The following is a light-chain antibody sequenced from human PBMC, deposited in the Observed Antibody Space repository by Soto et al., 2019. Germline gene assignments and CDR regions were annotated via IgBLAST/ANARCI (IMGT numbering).Light chain of an antibody. V-gene: IGKV3-15*01. J-gene: IGKJ1*01. CDR1: QSVSSN. CDR2: GAS. Sequence: EKVMTQSPATLSVSPGERATLSCRASQSVSSNLAWYQQKPGQAPRLLIYGASTRATGIPVRFSGSGSGTEFTLTISSLQSEEFAVYYCQQYNNWPWTFGQGTKVEIK. CDR3: QQYNNWPWT.